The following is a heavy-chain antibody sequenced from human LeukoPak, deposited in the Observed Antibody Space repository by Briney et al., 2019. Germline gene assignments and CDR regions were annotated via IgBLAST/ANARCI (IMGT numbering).Heavy chain of an antibody. V-gene: IGHV3-53*01. CDR2: INSGGST. J-gene: IGHJ4*02. D-gene: IGHD2-21*01. CDR3: ARDLFH. Sequence: GGSLRLSCAASGFTVSSNYMSWVRQPPGKGLEWVSVINSGGSTNYADSVKGRFTISRDNSKNTLYLQMSRLRAEDTAVYYCARDLFHWGQGTVVTVSS. CDR1: GFTVSSNY.